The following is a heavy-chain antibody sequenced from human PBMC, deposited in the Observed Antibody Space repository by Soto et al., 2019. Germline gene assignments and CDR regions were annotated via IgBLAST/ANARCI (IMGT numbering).Heavy chain of an antibody. CDR2: ISTDGRST. Sequence: EVQLVESGGGLVQSGGSLRLSCAASGFIFSSYWMNWVRQAPGKGLVWVARISTDGRSTTYADSVKGRFTVSRDNAKNTLYLQMNSLRAEDTAVYYCAAWGHIVPVSVTCFDIWGQGTLVTVSS. CDR1: GFIFSSYW. CDR3: AAWGHIVPVSVTCFDI. D-gene: IGHD2-21*02. J-gene: IGHJ4*02. V-gene: IGHV3-74*03.